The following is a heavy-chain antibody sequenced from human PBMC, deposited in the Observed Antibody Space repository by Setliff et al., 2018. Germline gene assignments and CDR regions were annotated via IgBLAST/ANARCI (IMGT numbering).Heavy chain of an antibody. D-gene: IGHD2-8*02. Sequence: SETLSLTCIVSGGSINSYYWNWIRQPPGKGLEWIGYIYYSGNSNYDTNYNPSLKSRVTISVDTSKNQFSLKLSSVTAADTALYYCTVYNTGSSKDHYWGQGTQVTVSS. J-gene: IGHJ4*02. CDR3: TVYNTGSSKDHY. V-gene: IGHV4-59*03. CDR2: IYYSGNSNYDT. CDR1: GGSINSYY.